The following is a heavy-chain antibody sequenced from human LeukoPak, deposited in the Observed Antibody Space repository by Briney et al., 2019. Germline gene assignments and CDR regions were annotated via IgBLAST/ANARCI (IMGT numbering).Heavy chain of an antibody. CDR1: GGSLSSGGYY. CDR3: ARHLRPYAFDV. CDR2: IYYSGTT. Sequence: SQTLSLTCTVSGGSLSSGGYYWTWIRQHPGKGLEWIGYIYYSGTTNYNPSLKSRVTISVDTSKNQFSLKLTSVTAADTAVYYCARHLRPYAFDVWGQGTLVTVSS. V-gene: IGHV4-31*03. J-gene: IGHJ3*01.